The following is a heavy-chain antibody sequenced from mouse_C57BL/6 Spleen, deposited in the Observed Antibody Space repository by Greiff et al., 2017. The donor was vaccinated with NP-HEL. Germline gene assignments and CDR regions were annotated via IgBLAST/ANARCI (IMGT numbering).Heavy chain of an antibody. D-gene: IGHD2-4*01. Sequence: QVQLQQPGAELVKPGASVKLSCKASGYTFTSYWMHWVKQRPGQGLEWIGMIHPNSGSTNYNEKFKSKATLTVDKSSSTAYMQLSSLTSEDSAVDYCARGKDYDGYFDVWGTGTTVTVSS. J-gene: IGHJ1*03. CDR1: GYTFTSYW. CDR2: IHPNSGST. CDR3: ARGKDYDGYFDV. V-gene: IGHV1-64*01.